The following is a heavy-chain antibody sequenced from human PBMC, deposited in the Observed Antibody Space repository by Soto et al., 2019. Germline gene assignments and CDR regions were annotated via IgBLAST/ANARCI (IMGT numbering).Heavy chain of an antibody. J-gene: IGHJ4*02. V-gene: IGHV2-5*02. CDR1: GFSLSTTGVG. Sequence: QITLKESGPTLVKPTQTLTLTCTFSGFSLSTTGVGVGWIRQPPGKALEWLALIYWDDDKRYSPFVKSRLTITKDTSKNQVVLTITNMDPVDTATYYCAHLTGPNYDYWGQGTLVTVSS. CDR2: IYWDDDK. CDR3: AHLTGPNYDY.